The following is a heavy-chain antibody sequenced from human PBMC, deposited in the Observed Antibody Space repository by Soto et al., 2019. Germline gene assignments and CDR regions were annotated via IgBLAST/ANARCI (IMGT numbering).Heavy chain of an antibody. D-gene: IGHD1-26*01. V-gene: IGHV3-21*01. CDR1: GFTFSSYS. CDR2: IVSSSSYI. CDR3: ARDARLLDAFDI. Sequence: EVQLVESGGGLVKPGGSLRLSCAASGFTFSSYSMNWVRQAPGKGLEWVSPIVSSSSYIYYEDSVKGLSPISRDNAKNSLYLQMKSLRAEDTAVYYCARDARLLDAFDIWGQGTMVTVSS. J-gene: IGHJ3*02.